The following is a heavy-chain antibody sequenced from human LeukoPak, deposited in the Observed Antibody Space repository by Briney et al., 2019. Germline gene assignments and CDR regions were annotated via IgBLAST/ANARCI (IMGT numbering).Heavy chain of an antibody. V-gene: IGHV3-30*02. D-gene: IGHD4-17*01. J-gene: IGHJ4*02. Sequence: GGSLRLSCAASGFTLSSYGMHWVRQAPGKGLEWVAFTRYDGSKKYYANSVKGRFTIARDNSKNSLYLQMNSLRAEDTAVYYCARDLYGDYAFDYWGQGTLVTVSS. CDR2: TRYDGSKK. CDR3: ARDLYGDYAFDY. CDR1: GFTLSSYG.